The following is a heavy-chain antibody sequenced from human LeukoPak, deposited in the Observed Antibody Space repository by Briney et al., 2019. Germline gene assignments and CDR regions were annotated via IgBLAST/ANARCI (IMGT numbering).Heavy chain of an antibody. D-gene: IGHD2/OR15-2a*01. V-gene: IGHV1-18*01. CDR2: ISAYNGNT. Sequence: VASVKVSCKASGGTFSSYGISWVRQAPGQGLEWMGWISAYNGNTNYAQKLQGRVTMTTDTSTSTAYMELRSLRSDDTAVYYCARTSTFFQTHWFDPWGQGTLVTVSS. CDR3: ARTSTFFQTHWFDP. J-gene: IGHJ5*02. CDR1: GGTFSSYG.